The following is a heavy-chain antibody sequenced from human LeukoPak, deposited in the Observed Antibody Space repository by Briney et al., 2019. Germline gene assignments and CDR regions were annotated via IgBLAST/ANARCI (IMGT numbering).Heavy chain of an antibody. Sequence: GGSLRLSCAASGFTFSSYGMHWVRQAPGKGLEWVAVISYDGSNKYYAASVKGRFTISRDNSKNTLYLQMNSLRAEGTAVYYCAKAHSGSFDYWGQGTLVTVSS. CDR2: ISYDGSNK. CDR1: GFTFSSYG. J-gene: IGHJ4*02. D-gene: IGHD5-12*01. V-gene: IGHV3-30*18. CDR3: AKAHSGSFDY.